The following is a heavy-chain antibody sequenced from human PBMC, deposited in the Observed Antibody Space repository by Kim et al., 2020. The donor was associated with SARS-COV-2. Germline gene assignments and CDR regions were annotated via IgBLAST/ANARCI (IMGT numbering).Heavy chain of an antibody. CDR3: ARERRCSSTSCYPVYYYYYYMDV. V-gene: IGHV3-11*01. J-gene: IGHJ6*03. CDR1: GFTFSDYY. D-gene: IGHD2-2*01. Sequence: GGSLRLSCAASGFTFSDYYMSWIRQAPGKGLEWVSYISSSGSTIYYADSVKGRFTISRDNAKNSLYLQMNSLRAEDTAVYYCARERRCSSTSCYPVYYYYYYMDVWGKGTTVTVSS. CDR2: ISSSGSTI.